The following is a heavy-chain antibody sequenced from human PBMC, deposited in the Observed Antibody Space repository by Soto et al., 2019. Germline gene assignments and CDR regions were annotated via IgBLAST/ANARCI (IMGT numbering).Heavy chain of an antibody. D-gene: IGHD3-10*01. CDR2: MNPNSGNA. J-gene: IGHJ5*02. CDR3: ARGSRGVRFDP. CDR1: GYTFTSYD. Sequence: QVQLVQSGAEVKKPGASVKVSCKASGYTFTSYDINWVRQATGQGLECMGWMNPNSGNAGYAQKFEARVTMTRNTSLSTAYMEPSGMRSQDAAMYHCARGSRGVRFDPSGQGTLVTVSS. V-gene: IGHV1-8*01.